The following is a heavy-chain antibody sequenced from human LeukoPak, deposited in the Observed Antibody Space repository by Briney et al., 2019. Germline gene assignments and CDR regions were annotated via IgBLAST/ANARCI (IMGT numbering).Heavy chain of an antibody. CDR2: IKQDGSEK. CDR3: AKGGVYSSSWHGYDY. CDR1: GFTFSSYW. D-gene: IGHD6-13*01. V-gene: IGHV3-7*03. J-gene: IGHJ4*02. Sequence: PGGSLRLSCAVSGFTFSSYWMSWVRQAPGKGLEWVANIKQDGSEKYYVDSVKGRFTISRDNAKNSLYLQMNSLRAEDTALYYCAKGGVYSSSWHGYDYWGQGTLVTVSS.